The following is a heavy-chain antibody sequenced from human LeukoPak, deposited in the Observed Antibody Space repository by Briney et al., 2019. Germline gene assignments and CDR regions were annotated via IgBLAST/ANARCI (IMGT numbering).Heavy chain of an antibody. V-gene: IGHV3-33*01. CDR2: IWYDGSNK. Sequence: GGSLRLSCAASGFTFSSYGMHWVRQAPGKGLEWVAVIWYDGSNKYYADSVKGRFTTSRDNSKNTLYLQMNSLRAEDTAVYYCARVQRIAAAGKGAFDIWGQGTMVTVSS. J-gene: IGHJ3*02. D-gene: IGHD6-13*01. CDR3: ARVQRIAAAGKGAFDI. CDR1: GFTFSSYG.